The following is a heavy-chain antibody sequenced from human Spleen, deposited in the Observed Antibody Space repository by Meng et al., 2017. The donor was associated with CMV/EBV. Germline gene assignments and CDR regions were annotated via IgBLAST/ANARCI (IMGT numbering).Heavy chain of an antibody. V-gene: IGHV3-21*01. D-gene: IGHD2-2*01. Sequence: GESLKISCAGSGFHFGTYWMTWVRQAPGKGLEWVSSISSSSSYIYYADSVKGRFTISRDNAKNSLYLQMNSLRAEDTAVYYCARDQSRFIVVVPAALSPIGMDVWGQGTTVTVSS. CDR2: ISSSSSYI. J-gene: IGHJ6*02. CDR3: ARDQSRFIVVVPAALSPIGMDV. CDR1: GFHFGTYW.